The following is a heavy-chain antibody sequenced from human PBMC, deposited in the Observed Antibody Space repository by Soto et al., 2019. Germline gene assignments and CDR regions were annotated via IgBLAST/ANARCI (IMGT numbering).Heavy chain of an antibody. Sequence: SETLSLTCAVYGGSFSGYYWSWIRQPPGKGLEWIGEINHSGSTNYNPSLKSRVTISVDTSKNQFSLKLSSVTAADTAVYYCARGPIVVVPDSYYYYMDVWGQGTLVTVSS. CDR2: INHSGST. V-gene: IGHV4-34*01. J-gene: IGHJ6*03. CDR1: GGSFSGYY. CDR3: ARGPIVVVPDSYYYYMDV. D-gene: IGHD2-2*01.